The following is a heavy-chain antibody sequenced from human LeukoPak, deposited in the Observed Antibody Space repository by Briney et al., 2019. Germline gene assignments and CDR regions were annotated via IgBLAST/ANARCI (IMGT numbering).Heavy chain of an antibody. D-gene: IGHD3-10*01. V-gene: IGHV4-34*01. Sequence: SETLSPTCAVYGGSFSGYYWSWIRQPPGKGRGWIGEINHIGSTNDNPSLKSRVTISVDTSKNQFSLKLSSVTAADTAVYYCTRGNSWDYYGSGSYYNPRGYGMDVWGKGTTVTVSS. CDR3: TRGNSWDYYGSGSYYNPRGYGMDV. CDR1: GGSFSGYY. J-gene: IGHJ6*04. CDR2: INHIGST.